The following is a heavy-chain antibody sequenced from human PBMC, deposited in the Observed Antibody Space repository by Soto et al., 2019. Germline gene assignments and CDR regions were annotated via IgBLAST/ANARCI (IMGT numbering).Heavy chain of an antibody. D-gene: IGHD4-17*01. CDR2: IYNSGRT. Sequence: QVQLQESGPGLVKPSQTLSLTCTVSGGSVSSGDWYWSWVRQPPGKGLEWIGHIYNSGRTYYSPSLKSRVTISIDASRNQFSLKLTSVTAADTAVYHCARDNSKDYGDSAGTAFDLWGQGTMVTVSS. J-gene: IGHJ3*01. V-gene: IGHV4-30-4*01. CDR3: ARDNSKDYGDSAGTAFDL. CDR1: GGSVSSGDWY.